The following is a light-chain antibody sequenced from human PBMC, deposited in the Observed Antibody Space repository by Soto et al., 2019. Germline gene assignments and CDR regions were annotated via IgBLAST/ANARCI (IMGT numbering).Light chain of an antibody. Sequence: QSVLTQPPSASGTPGQRVTISCTGTSGDIGRSKFVSWYQQQPDKAPKLMIYEVTNRPSGISNRFSGSKSGNTASLTISGLQVDDEAIYYCRSATSTSSLVFFGGGTKVTVL. V-gene: IGLV2-14*01. CDR3: RSATSTSSLVF. CDR1: SGDIGRSKF. J-gene: IGLJ2*01. CDR2: EVT.